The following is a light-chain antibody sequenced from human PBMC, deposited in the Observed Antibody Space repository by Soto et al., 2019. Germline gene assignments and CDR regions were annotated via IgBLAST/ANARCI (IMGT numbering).Light chain of an antibody. CDR3: QQYYPTPTWP. Sequence: DIVMTQSPDSLTLSLGERATINCKSSQSVFSRFRNKNYLGWFQQKPGQTPRLLIYWASTRESGVSDRFSGSGSGTDFTLTINSLQAEYVAVYYCQQYYPTPTWPFGQGTKVEV. CDR2: WAS. J-gene: IGKJ1*01. CDR1: QSVFSRFRNKNY. V-gene: IGKV4-1*01.